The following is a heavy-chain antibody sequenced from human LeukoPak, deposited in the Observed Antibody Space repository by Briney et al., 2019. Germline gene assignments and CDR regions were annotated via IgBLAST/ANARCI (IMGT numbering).Heavy chain of an antibody. J-gene: IGHJ4*02. Sequence: SETLSLTCAVYGGSFSGYYWSWIRQPPGKGLEWMGEINHSGSTNYNPSLKSRVTISVDTSKNQFSLKLSSVTAADTAVYYCARRSSGWYGSPFDYWGQGTLVTVSS. CDR2: INHSGST. D-gene: IGHD6-19*01. CDR3: ARRSSGWYGSPFDY. V-gene: IGHV4-34*01. CDR1: GGSFSGYY.